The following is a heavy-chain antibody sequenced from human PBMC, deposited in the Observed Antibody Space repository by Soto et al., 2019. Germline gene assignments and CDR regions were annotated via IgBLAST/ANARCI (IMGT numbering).Heavy chain of an antibody. CDR3: AKLGGIVGAPSHYYYYGMDV. D-gene: IGHD1-26*01. V-gene: IGHV3-23*01. Sequence: EVQLLESGGGLVQPGGSLRLSCAASGFTFSSYAMSWVRQAPGKGLEWVSAISGSGGSTYYADSVKCRFTISRENSKNTLYLQMNSLRAEDTAVYYCAKLGGIVGAPSHYYYYGMDVWGQETTVTVSS. CDR2: ISGSGGST. CDR1: GFTFSSYA. J-gene: IGHJ6*02.